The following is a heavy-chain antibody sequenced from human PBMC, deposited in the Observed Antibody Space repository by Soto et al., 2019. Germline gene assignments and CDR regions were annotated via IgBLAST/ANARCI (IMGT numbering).Heavy chain of an antibody. V-gene: IGHV1-18*04. CDR3: ARWITGTYSDWFDP. CDR1: GYMFSRYG. J-gene: IGHJ5*02. Sequence: QVQLVQPGAEVKKPGASVKVSCQDSGYMFSRYGVTWVRLAPGQGLEWMGWISAHNGKTHYAQKLQGRVTMTTETSTSTAYREMTSLRSDDTAVYYCARWITGTYSDWFDPWGQGNLGTVSS. D-gene: IGHD1-1*01. CDR2: ISAHNGKT.